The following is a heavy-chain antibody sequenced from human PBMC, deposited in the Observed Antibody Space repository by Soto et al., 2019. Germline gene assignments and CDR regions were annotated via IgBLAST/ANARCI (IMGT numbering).Heavy chain of an antibody. Sequence: GSLRLSCAVPGGIFHGYGMHWVRQAPGKGLEWVAIIRFDGSNEEYADSVRGRFTISRDNSKNTLYLQMNTLGAEDTAVYYCARDGIGGTVFRGYLDYWGRGTVVTVSS. V-gene: IGHV3-33*01. D-gene: IGHD1-7*01. CDR1: GGIFHGYG. J-gene: IGHJ4*02. CDR3: ARDGIGGTVFRGYLDY. CDR2: IRFDGSNE.